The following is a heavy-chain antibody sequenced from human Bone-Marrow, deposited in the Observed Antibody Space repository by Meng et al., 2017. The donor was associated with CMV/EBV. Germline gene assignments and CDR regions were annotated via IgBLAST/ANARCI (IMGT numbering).Heavy chain of an antibody. CDR1: GASISSYY. CDR3: ARYDFWNGNNWIDP. J-gene: IGHJ5*02. V-gene: IGHV4-59*01. Sequence: SETLSLTCTVSGASISSYYWSWIRQPPGQGLEYIGHIYYTGSTNYNPSLKSRVSISINTSKNQFSLKLSSVTAADTAVYYCARYDFWNGNNWIDPWGQGTLVTVSS. D-gene: IGHD3-3*01. CDR2: IYYTGST.